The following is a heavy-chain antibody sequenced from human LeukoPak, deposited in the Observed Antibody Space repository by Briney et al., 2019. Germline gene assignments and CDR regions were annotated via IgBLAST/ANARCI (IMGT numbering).Heavy chain of an antibody. J-gene: IGHJ4*02. CDR3: AREMNYGDYFDY. D-gene: IGHD4-17*01. CDR2: IWYDGSKK. CDR1: GXTFSTYV. Sequence: PGGSLRLSCAASGXTFSTYVVHWVRQAPGKGLEWVAVIWYDGSKKDYADSVKGRFTISRDNSKNTLYLQMNSLRAEDTAVYYCAREMNYGDYFDYWGQGTLVTVSS. V-gene: IGHV3-33*01.